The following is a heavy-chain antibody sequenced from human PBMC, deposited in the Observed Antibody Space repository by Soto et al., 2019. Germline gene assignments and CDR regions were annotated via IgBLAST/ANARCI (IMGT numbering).Heavy chain of an antibody. V-gene: IGHV1-69*08. D-gene: IGHD2-2*01. CDR3: ARDIYCSSTSCYAGLGYYYYGMDV. Sequence: QVQLVQSGAEVKKPGSSVKVSCKASGGTFSSYTISWVRQAPGQGLEWMGRIIPILGIANYAQKFQGRVTMTADKSTSTAYMELSSLRSEDTAVYYCARDIYCSSTSCYAGLGYYYYGMDVWGQGTTVTVSS. CDR1: GGTFSSYT. CDR2: IIPILGIA. J-gene: IGHJ6*02.